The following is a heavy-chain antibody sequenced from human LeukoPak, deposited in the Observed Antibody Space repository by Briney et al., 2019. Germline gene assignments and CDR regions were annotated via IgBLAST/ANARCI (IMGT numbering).Heavy chain of an antibody. CDR1: GFSFTTYS. V-gene: IGHV3-48*01. Sequence: GGSLRLSCVASGFSFTTYSMHWVRQAPGKGLEWVSYISIDSTTIYYAASAKGRFTISRDNVKNSLYLQMNSLTAEDTAMYYCARDVGYRSWFVPWGQGTLVTVSS. J-gene: IGHJ5*02. CDR3: ARDVGYRSWFVP. D-gene: IGHD5-18*01. CDR2: ISIDSTTI.